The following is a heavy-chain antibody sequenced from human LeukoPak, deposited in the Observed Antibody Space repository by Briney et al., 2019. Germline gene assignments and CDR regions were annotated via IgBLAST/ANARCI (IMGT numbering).Heavy chain of an antibody. CDR2: ISPDGSST. J-gene: IGHJ4*02. CDR3: TKDFDAATGY. CDR1: GFTFSAYG. Sequence: PGGSLRLSCGASGFTFSAYGMHWVRQAPGKGLVWVSRISPDGSSTGYADSVRGRFTISRDNAKNTLYLQMNSLRAEDTAVYYCTKDFDAATGYWGQGTLVTVSS. V-gene: IGHV3-74*01. D-gene: IGHD3-9*01.